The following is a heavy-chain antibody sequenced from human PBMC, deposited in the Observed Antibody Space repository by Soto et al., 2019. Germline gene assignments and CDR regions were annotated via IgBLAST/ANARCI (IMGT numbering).Heavy chain of an antibody. D-gene: IGHD5-18*01. V-gene: IGHV1-24*01. J-gene: IGHJ3*02. CDR3: ATFSVPWFSPGSMVTSAFDI. Sequence: ASVKVSCKVSGYTLTELSIHWVRQAPGKGLEWMGGFDPEDGETIYAQKFQGRVTMTEDTSTDTAYMELSSLRSEDTAVYYCATFSVPWFSPGSMVTSAFDIWGQGTMVTVSS. CDR1: GYTLTELS. CDR2: FDPEDGET.